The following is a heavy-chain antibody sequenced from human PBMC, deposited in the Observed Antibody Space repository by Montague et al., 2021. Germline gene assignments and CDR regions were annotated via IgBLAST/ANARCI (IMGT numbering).Heavy chain of an antibody. CDR2: IYYSSST. Sequence: SETLSLTCTVSGGSLGSYYYSWIRQPPGKGPEYVGYIYYSSSTAYNPYLKRRVTISLYTYRNQFSLTLTSVTAADSAVYYCARGNGAMLFWGQGILVTVSS. CDR3: ARGNGAMLF. D-gene: IGHD3-10*02. V-gene: IGHV4-59*13. J-gene: IGHJ4*02. CDR1: GGSLGSYY.